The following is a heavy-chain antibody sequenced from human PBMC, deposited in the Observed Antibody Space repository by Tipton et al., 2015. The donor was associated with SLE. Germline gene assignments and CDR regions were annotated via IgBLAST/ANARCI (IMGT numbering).Heavy chain of an antibody. Sequence: QSGAEVKKPGASVKVSCEASGYTFTSYYMHWVRQAPGQGLEWMGVINPSAGSTSYAQKFQGRVIMTRDTSTRTAYMELSSLRSEDTAVYYCARDGSSSSYFDYWGQGTLVTVSS. J-gene: IGHJ4*02. CDR1: GYTFTSYY. V-gene: IGHV1-46*01. CDR3: ARDGSSSSYFDY. D-gene: IGHD6-13*01. CDR2: INPSAGST.